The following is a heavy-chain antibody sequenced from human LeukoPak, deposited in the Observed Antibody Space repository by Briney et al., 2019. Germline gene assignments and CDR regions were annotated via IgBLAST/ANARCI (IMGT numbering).Heavy chain of an antibody. D-gene: IGHD3-3*01. J-gene: IGHJ4*02. CDR1: GGSISSYY. V-gene: IGHV4-59*01. CDR3: ARGFDFWGGKEL. Sequence: PSETLSLTCTVSGGSISSYYWSWIRQTPRKGLEWTGYIYYSGSTNYNPSLKSRVTIPVATSKNQFSLTLSSVSAADTAVYYCARGFDFWGGKELWGQGTLVTVSS. CDR2: IYYSGST.